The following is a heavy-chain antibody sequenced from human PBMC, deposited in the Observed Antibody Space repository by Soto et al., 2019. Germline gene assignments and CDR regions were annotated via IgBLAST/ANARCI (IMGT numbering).Heavy chain of an antibody. CDR3: AKGRGGAYYYYGLDV. V-gene: IGHV3-23*01. D-gene: IGHD3-10*01. CDR2: ISGSGATT. J-gene: IGHJ6*02. Sequence: EVQLLESGGGLVQPGESLTLSCAASGFTFNTYAMTWARRAPGKGLEWVSAISGSGATTYVADSVKGRFTNSRDNSKDTLYLQMNSLRAEDTAIYYCAKGRGGAYYYYGLDVWGQGTTVTVSS. CDR1: GFTFNTYA.